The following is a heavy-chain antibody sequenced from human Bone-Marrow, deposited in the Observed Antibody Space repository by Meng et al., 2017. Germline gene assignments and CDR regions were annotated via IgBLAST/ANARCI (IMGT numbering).Heavy chain of an antibody. Sequence: SQIPSLTRAVYGGSFSRYYWTWIRQPPGKGLEWIGEIYHSGGTNYNPSLKSRVSISVNTSKNQFSLKLSSVTAADTAVYYCARGEGRQQLIRRPRFDPWGQGTLVTVSS. CDR1: GGSFSRYY. D-gene: IGHD6-13*01. CDR2: IYHSGGT. CDR3: ARGEGRQQLIRRPRFDP. V-gene: IGHV4-34*01. J-gene: IGHJ5*02.